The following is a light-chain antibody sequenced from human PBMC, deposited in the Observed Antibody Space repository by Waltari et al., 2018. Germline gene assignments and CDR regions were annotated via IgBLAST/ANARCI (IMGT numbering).Light chain of an antibody. CDR3: QQYNQWPAN. Sequence: EIVLTQSPTTLSVSPGERVTLSCRASQSLTTNLAWYQQKPGQAPRLLVYGASISVSDIPARFSGSGSGTEFTLTISSLQSEDFALYFCQQYNQWPANFGPGTKVDIK. V-gene: IGKV3-15*01. CDR1: QSLTTN. J-gene: IGKJ3*01. CDR2: GAS.